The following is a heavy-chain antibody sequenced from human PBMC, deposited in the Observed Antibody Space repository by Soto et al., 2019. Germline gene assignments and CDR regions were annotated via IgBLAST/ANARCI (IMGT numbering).Heavy chain of an antibody. V-gene: IGHV4-59*01. J-gene: IGHJ4*02. Sequence: PSETLSLTCTVSGGSISSYYWSWIRQPPGKGLEWIGYIYYSGSTNYNPSLKSRVTISVDTSKNQFSLKLSSVTAADTAVYYCASGVIYCSGGSCYGDPPDYWGQGTLVTVSS. CDR2: IYYSGST. CDR1: GGSISSYY. D-gene: IGHD2-15*01. CDR3: ASGVIYCSGGSCYGDPPDY.